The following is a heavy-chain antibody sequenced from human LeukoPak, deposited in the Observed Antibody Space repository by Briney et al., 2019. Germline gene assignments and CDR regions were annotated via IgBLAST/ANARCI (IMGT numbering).Heavy chain of an antibody. CDR2: IWYDGSNK. J-gene: IGHJ4*02. CDR1: GFTFSSYG. Sequence: GGSLRLSCAASGFTFSSYGMHWVRQAPGKGLEWVAVIWYDGSNKYYADSVKGRFTISRDNSKNTLYLQMNSLRAEDTAVYYCAREVSPSYYDSRGYSYYFDYWGQGTLVTVSS. CDR3: AREVSPSYYDSRGYSYYFDY. D-gene: IGHD3-22*01. V-gene: IGHV3-33*01.